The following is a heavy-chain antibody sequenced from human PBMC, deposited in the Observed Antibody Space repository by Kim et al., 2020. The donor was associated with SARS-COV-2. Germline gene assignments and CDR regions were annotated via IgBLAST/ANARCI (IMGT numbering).Heavy chain of an antibody. V-gene: IGHV3-33*08. D-gene: IGHD3-16*01. CDR3: ARESLGPRGGDFDY. Sequence: GGSLRLSCAASGFTFSSYIMHWVRQAPGKGLDWVAVMWQDGNNKYYADSVKGRFTISRDNSKNTVYLQMNSLGADDTAVYFCARESLGPRGGDFDYWGQGTLVTVSS. CDR2: MWQDGNNK. J-gene: IGHJ4*02. CDR1: GFTFSSYI.